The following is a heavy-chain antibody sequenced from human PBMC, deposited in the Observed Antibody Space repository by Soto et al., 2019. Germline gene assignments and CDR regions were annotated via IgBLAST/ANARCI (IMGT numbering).Heavy chain of an antibody. D-gene: IGHD2-2*01. CDR2: ISAYNGNT. CDR1: GYTFTSYG. Sequence: ASVKVSCKASGYTFTSYGISWVRQAPGQGLEWMGWISAYNGNTNYAQKLQGRVTMTTDTSTSTAYMELRSLRSDDTAVYYCATWLAGYCISTSCYPGYFQHWGQGTLVTVSS. J-gene: IGHJ1*01. V-gene: IGHV1-18*01. CDR3: ATWLAGYCISTSCYPGYFQH.